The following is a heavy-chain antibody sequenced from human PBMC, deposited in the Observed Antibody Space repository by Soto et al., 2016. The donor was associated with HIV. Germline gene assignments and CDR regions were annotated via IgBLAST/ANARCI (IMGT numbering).Heavy chain of an antibody. V-gene: IGHV4-31*03. CDR3: AREIIRGHSFDI. J-gene: IGHJ3*02. Sequence: QVQLQESGPGLVKSSQTLSLTCTVSDGSLSSGGYYWTWIRQHPGKGLEWIGYFFHSGSTSYNPSLKXRVAISADTSERQLSLKLRSVTAADTAVYYCAREIIRGHSFDIWGQGTTVIVSS. D-gene: IGHD3-10*01. CDR1: DGSLSSGGYY. CDR2: FFHSGST.